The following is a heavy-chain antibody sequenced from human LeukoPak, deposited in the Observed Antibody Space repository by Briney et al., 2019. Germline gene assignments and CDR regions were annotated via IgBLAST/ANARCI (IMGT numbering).Heavy chain of an antibody. CDR3: ARVGGEGYCSSTSCYEGYYFDY. Sequence: QPGGSLRLSCAASGFTFDTYAMHWVRQAPGEGLEWMAVIWYDGSRKEYADTVKGRFTVSRDNSKNTLDMQMNSLRAEDTAVYYCARVGGEGYCSSTSCYEGYYFDYWGQGTLVTVSS. CDR2: IWYDGSRK. CDR1: GFTFDTYA. V-gene: IGHV3-33*01. D-gene: IGHD2-2*01. J-gene: IGHJ4*02.